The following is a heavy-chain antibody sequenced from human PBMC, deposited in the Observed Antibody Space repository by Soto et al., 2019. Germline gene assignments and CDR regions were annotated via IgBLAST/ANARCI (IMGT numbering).Heavy chain of an antibody. V-gene: IGHV4-34*01. CDR1: GGSFSGYY. CDR2: INHSGST. J-gene: IGHJ6*02. Sequence: PSYTLSLTCAVAGGSFSGYYWSWIRQPPGKGLEWIGEINHSGSTNYNPSLKSRVTISVDTSKKQFSLKLSSVTAADTAVYYCARGPRSSSSWYYYGMDVWGQGTTVTVSS. CDR3: ARGPRSSSSWYYYGMDV. D-gene: IGHD6-6*01.